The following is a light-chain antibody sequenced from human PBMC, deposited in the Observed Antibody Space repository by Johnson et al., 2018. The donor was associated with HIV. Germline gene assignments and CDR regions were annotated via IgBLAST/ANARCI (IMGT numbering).Light chain of an antibody. CDR2: DNN. V-gene: IGLV1-51*01. Sequence: QSVLTQPPSVSAAPGQTVTISCSGSSSNIGNNYVSWYQQLPGTVPKLLIYDNNKRPSGIPDRFSGSKSGTSATLGLTGIQTGAEADYYCGSWDSGLGAVYVFGPGTKVTVL. CDR1: SSNIGNNY. J-gene: IGLJ1*01. CDR3: GSWDSGLGAVYV.